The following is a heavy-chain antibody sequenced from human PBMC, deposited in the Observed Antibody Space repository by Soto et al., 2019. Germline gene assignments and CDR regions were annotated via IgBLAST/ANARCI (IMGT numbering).Heavy chain of an antibody. J-gene: IGHJ6*02. D-gene: IGHD3-22*01. Sequence: QVPLVQSRAEVKKRGASVKVSCKASGYTFTGYYMHWVRQAPGQGLEWMGWINPNSGGTNYAQKFQGRVTMTRDTSISTVYMELSRLRSDDTGVYYCARVNYYDSSGYSSYYYGMDVWGQGTTVTVSS. CDR1: GYTFTGYY. CDR2: INPNSGGT. CDR3: ARVNYYDSSGYSSYYYGMDV. V-gene: IGHV1-2*02.